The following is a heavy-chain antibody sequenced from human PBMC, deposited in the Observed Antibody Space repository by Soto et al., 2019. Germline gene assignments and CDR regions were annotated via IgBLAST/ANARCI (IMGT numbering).Heavy chain of an antibody. Sequence: PGGSLRLSCAASGFTFSSYGMHWVRQAPGKGLEWVAVIWYDGSNKYYADSVKGRFTTSRDNSKNTLYLQMNSLRAEDTAVYYCARDDWVGELPPYYGMDVWGQGTTVTVSS. CDR2: IWYDGSNK. CDR1: GFTFSSYG. J-gene: IGHJ6*02. V-gene: IGHV3-33*01. D-gene: IGHD3-10*01. CDR3: ARDDWVGELPPYYGMDV.